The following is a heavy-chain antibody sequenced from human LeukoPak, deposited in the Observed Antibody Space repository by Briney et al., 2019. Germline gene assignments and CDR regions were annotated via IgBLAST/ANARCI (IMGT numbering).Heavy chain of an antibody. V-gene: IGHV4-59*11. CDR3: AKEGGPARPGLDS. D-gene: IGHD6-6*01. Sequence: SETLSLTCTVSGASMSGHYWTWIRQDPGTGLEWIGNIYYTGTTSYNPALVSRVTISLDTSNNPFSLKLTSVTAADTAVYYCAKEGGPARPGLDSWGQGTLVTVSS. CDR2: IYYTGTT. J-gene: IGHJ4*02. CDR1: GASMSGHY.